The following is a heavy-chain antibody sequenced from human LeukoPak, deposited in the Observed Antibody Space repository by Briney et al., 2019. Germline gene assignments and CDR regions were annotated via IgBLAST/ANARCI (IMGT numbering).Heavy chain of an antibody. V-gene: IGHV3-21*01. CDR1: GFTFSTYV. Sequence: PGGSLRLSCAASGFTFSTYVMNWVRQTPGKGLEWVSSITGGSSYIYYADSVKGRFTISRDNAKDSLYLQMNSLRAEDTAVYFCARSVVGRRGGDFDYWGQGTLVTVSS. J-gene: IGHJ4*02. D-gene: IGHD2-21*01. CDR3: ARSVVGRRGGDFDY. CDR2: ITGGSSYI.